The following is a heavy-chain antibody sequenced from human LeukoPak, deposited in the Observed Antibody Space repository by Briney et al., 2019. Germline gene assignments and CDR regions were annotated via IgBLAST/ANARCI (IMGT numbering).Heavy chain of an antibody. J-gene: IGHJ5*02. Sequence: SETLSLTCTVSGGSTSSGSYYWSWIRQPAGKGLEWIGRIYTSGSTNYNPSLKSRVTISVDTSKNQFSLKLSSVTAADTAVYYCARTSLPTMPTWGQGTPVTVSS. CDR3: ARTSLPTMPT. V-gene: IGHV4-61*02. CDR1: GGSTSSGSYY. CDR2: IYTSGST. D-gene: IGHD2-2*01.